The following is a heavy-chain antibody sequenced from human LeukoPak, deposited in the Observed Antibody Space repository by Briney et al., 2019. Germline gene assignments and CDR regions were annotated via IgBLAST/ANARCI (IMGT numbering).Heavy chain of an antibody. Sequence: SETLSLTCSVSGGSIYTYYWSWIRQSPGKGLEWIGYIYHSRSTNYNPSLKSRVTISVDMSKNQFSLKLSSVTAADTAVYYCARVNRAVAAALDYWGQGTLVTVSS. D-gene: IGHD6-13*01. CDR2: IYHSRST. V-gene: IGHV4-59*01. J-gene: IGHJ4*02. CDR3: ARVNRAVAAALDY. CDR1: GGSIYTYY.